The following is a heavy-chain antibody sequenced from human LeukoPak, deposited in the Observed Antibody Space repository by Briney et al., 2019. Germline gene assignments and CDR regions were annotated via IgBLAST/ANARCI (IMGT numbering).Heavy chain of an antibody. CDR1: GGSISSYY. V-gene: IGHV4-59*01. J-gene: IGHJ4*02. CDR3: ARVMPESYDFWSGPAFFDY. Sequence: SETLSLTCTVSGGSISSYYWSWIRQPPGKGLKWIGYIYYSGSTNYNPSLKSRVTISVDTSKNQFSLKLSSVTAADTAVYYCARVMPESYDFWSGPAFFDYWGQGTLVTVSS. CDR2: IYYSGST. D-gene: IGHD3-3*01.